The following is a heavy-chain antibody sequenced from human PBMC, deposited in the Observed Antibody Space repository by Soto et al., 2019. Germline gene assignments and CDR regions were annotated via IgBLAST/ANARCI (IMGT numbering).Heavy chain of an antibody. V-gene: IGHV1-69*01. J-gene: IGHJ4*02. Sequence: QVQLVQSGAEVKKPGSSVKVSCKASGGTFSSYAISWVRQAPGQGLEWMGGIIPIFGTANYAQKFQGRVTITVDEATSTAYMGLRGLRSDDKAVDYCARDALRVRYCSGSSCQLALDYWGQGTLGTVSS. CDR3: ARDALRVRYCSGSSCQLALDY. D-gene: IGHD2-15*01. CDR1: GGTFSSYA. CDR2: IIPIFGTA.